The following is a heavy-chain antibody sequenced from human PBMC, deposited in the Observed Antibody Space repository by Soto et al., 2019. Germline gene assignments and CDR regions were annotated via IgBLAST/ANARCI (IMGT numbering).Heavy chain of an antibody. D-gene: IGHD3-22*01. V-gene: IGHV1-69*13. CDR2: IIPIFGTA. CDR1: GGTFSSYA. Sequence: SLKVSCKASGGTFSSYAISWVRQAPGQGLEWMGGIIPIFGTANYAQKFQGRVTITADESTSTAYMELSSLRSEDTAVYYCARDRRYYYDSSGYLDDAFDIWG. J-gene: IGHJ3*02. CDR3: ARDRRYYYDSSGYLDDAFDI.